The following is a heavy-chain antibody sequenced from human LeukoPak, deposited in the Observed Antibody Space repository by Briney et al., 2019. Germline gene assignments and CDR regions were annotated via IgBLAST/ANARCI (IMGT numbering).Heavy chain of an antibody. V-gene: IGHV1-2*02. D-gene: IGHD6-13*01. Sequence: ASVKVSCKASGYTFTGYYMHWVRQAPGQGLEWMGWINPNSGGTNYAQKFQGRVTMTRDTSISTAYMELSRLRSDDTAVYYCARDYRAYSSSWFFDYWGQGALVTVSS. CDR2: INPNSGGT. J-gene: IGHJ4*02. CDR3: ARDYRAYSSSWFFDY. CDR1: GYTFTGYY.